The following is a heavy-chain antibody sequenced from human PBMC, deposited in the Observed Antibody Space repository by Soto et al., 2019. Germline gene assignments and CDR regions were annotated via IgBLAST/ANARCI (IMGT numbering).Heavy chain of an antibody. Sequence: QVQLVQSGAEVKNPGASVKVSCKASGYTFTRYGIGWARQAPGQGLEWMGWINTYNGNTNYAQNVQGRVTLTTDTSTSTAYMELRSLRSNYTAIYYCAMVDVYVTPSPQDVWGQGTTVIVFS. J-gene: IGHJ6*02. CDR2: INTYNGNT. CDR1: GYTFTRYG. V-gene: IGHV1-18*01. D-gene: IGHD3-16*01. CDR3: AMVDVYVTPSPQDV.